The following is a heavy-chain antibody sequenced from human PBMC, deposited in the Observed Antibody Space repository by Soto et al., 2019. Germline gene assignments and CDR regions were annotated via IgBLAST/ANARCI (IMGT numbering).Heavy chain of an antibody. Sequence: GGSLRLSCATSGFNFNTNGMTWVRQAPGKGLEWVSIISEDSGTTYYAESAKGRFTVSRDNSKNTLYLQMNSLRAEDTAVYYCAKDVRTYSSSWVLYFDYWGQGTLVTVS. CDR1: GFNFNTNG. D-gene: IGHD6-13*01. V-gene: IGHV3-23*01. J-gene: IGHJ4*02. CDR3: AKDVRTYSSSWVLYFDY. CDR2: ISEDSGTT.